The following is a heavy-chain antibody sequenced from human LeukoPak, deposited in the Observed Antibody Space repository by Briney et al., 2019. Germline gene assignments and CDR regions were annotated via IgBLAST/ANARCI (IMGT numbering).Heavy chain of an antibody. CDR1: GFTVSSNY. CDR2: IYSGGST. V-gene: IGHV3-53*01. D-gene: IGHD2-8*02. J-gene: IGHJ6*02. Sequence: GALRLSCAASGFTVSSNYMSWVRQAPGKGLEWVSVIYSGGSTYYADSVKGRFTISRDNSKNTLYLQMNSLRDEDTAVYYCARDLLLPATGMGGMDVWGQGTTVTVSS. CDR3: ARDLLLPATGMGGMDV.